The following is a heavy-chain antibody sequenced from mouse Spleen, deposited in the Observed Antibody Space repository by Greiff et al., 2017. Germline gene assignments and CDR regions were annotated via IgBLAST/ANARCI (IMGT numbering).Heavy chain of an antibody. V-gene: IGHV6-3*01. D-gene: IGHD1-2*01. J-gene: IGHJ4*01. CDR3: TRDYGLSMDY. CDR2: IRLKSDNYAT. Sequence: EVKLMESGGGLVQPGGSMKLSCVASGFTFSNYWMNWVRQSPEKGLEWVAQIRLKSDNYATHYAESVKGRFTISRDDSKSSVYLQMNNLRAEDTGIYYCTRDYGLSMDYWGQGTSVTVSS. CDR1: GFTFSNYW.